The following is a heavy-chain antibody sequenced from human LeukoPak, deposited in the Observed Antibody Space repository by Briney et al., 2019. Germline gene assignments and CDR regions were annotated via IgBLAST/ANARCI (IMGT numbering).Heavy chain of an antibody. D-gene: IGHD2-2*01. V-gene: IGHV3-15*01. CDR3: TTGPERCSSTSCYAVGVDY. J-gene: IGHJ4*02. CDR1: GFTFSNAW. Sequence: GGSLRLSCAASGFTFSNAWMSWVRQAPGKGLEWFGRIKSKTDGGTTDYAAPVKGRFTISRDDSKNTLYLQMNSLKTEDTAVYYCTTGPERCSSTSCYAVGVDYWGQGTLVTVSS. CDR2: IKSKTDGGTT.